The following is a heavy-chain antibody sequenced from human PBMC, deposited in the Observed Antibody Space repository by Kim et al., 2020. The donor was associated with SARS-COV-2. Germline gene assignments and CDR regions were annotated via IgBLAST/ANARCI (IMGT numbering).Heavy chain of an antibody. CDR2: LSSGRTT. J-gene: IGHJ4*02. CDR3: ARQVVRTYNIDWFGFDS. V-gene: IGHV4-39*01. Sequence: SETLSLTCTVSGGSITTISYYWGWIRQRPGKALEWIGSLSSGRTTDYRRSLKSRVTISIDTTKNQFTLKLKSVTAADTAGYYCARQVVRTYNIDWFGFDSCGQGTLVSVSS. D-gene: IGHD3-9*01. CDR1: GGSITTISYY.